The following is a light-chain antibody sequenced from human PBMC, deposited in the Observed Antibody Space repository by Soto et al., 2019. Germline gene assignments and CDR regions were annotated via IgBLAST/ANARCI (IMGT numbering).Light chain of an antibody. CDR3: QRDDYFSGNT. Sequence: DIQMTQSPSTLSASVGDRVTITCRASQSISSWLAWYQQKPGKAPRLLIYKASTLQSGVPSRFSGSGSGTKFPPTIRSLQPDDLATYFFQRDDYFSGNTFGQGTKGEIK. CDR1: QSISSW. J-gene: IGKJ2*01. CDR2: KAS. V-gene: IGKV1-5*03.